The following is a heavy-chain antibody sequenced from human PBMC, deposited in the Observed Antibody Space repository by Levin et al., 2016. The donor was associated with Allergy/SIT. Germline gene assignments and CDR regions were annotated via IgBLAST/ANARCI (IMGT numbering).Heavy chain of an antibody. CDR1: GFTVSSNY. V-gene: IGHV3-53*01. D-gene: IGHD6-19*01. CDR2: IYSGGST. Sequence: GESLKISCAASGFTVSSNYMSWVRQAPGKGLEWVSVIYSGGSTYYADSVKGRFTISRDKSRNTLYLQMNSLRAEDTAVYYCVGQQWLASNDYWGQGTLVTVSS. CDR3: VGQQWLASNDY. J-gene: IGHJ4*02.